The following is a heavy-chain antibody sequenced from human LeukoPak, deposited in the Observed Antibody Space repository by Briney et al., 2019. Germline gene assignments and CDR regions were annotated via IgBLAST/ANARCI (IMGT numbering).Heavy chain of an antibody. D-gene: IGHD7-27*01. CDR1: GFTFSTYA. V-gene: IGHV3-23*01. J-gene: IGHJ4*02. CDR2: ISGSGGTT. Sequence: GGSLRLSCAASGFTFSTYAMNWVRQAPGRGRECVSTISGSGGTTYYADSVKGRFTISRDNSKSTLYLQMNSLRAEDTAVYYCAKDWGYWGQGTLVTVSS. CDR3: AKDWGY.